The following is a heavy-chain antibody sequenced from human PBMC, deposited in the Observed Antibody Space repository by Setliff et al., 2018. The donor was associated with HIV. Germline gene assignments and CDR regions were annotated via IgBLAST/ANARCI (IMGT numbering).Heavy chain of an antibody. CDR2: ISAYNGNT. V-gene: IGHV1-18*01. D-gene: IGHD3-22*01. CDR1: GYTFTSYD. J-gene: IGHJ6*02. Sequence: ASVKVSCKASGYTFTSYDISWVRQAPGQGLEWMGWISAYNGNTNYAQKLQGRVTMTTDTSTSTAYMELRSLRSDDTAVYYCAREIGDSYDSSGYYPPTDYYYGMDVWGQGTTVTVSS. CDR3: AREIGDSYDSSGYYPPTDYYYGMDV.